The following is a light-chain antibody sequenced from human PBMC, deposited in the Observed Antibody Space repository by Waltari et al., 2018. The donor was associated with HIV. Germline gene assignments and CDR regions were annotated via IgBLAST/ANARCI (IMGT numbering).Light chain of an antibody. J-gene: IGLJ3*02. CDR3: GTWDTSLSAGV. CDR2: DNN. V-gene: IGLV1-51*01. CDR1: SSNIGNNY. Sequence: QSVLTQPPSVSAAPGQKVVISCSGSSSNIGNNYVSCFQQLPGTAPKFIIYDNNKRPSVIPDRFSGSRSGTSATLSITGLQTGDEADYYCGTWDTSLSAGVFGGGTKVTVL.